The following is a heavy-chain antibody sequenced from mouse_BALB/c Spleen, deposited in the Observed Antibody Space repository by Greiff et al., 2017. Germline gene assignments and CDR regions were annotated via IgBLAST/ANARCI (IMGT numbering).Heavy chain of an antibody. J-gene: IGHJ1*01. CDR3: ARGGYQGWYFDV. CDR2: IYPGGGYT. V-gene: IGHV1-63*02. CDR1: GYTFTNYW. D-gene: IGHD3-2*02. Sequence: VQLQQSGAELVRPGTSVKISCKASGYTFTNYWLGWVKQRPGHGLEWIGDIYPGGGYTNYNEKFKGKATLTADTSSSTAYMQLSSLTSEDSAVYFCARGGYQGWYFDVWGAGTTVTVSS.